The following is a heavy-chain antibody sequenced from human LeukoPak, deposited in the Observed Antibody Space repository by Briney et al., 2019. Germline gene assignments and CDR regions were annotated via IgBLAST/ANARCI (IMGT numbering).Heavy chain of an antibody. V-gene: IGHV4-39*01. CDR3: APEEKYYYDSSGYFDY. D-gene: IGHD3-22*01. Sequence: SETLSLTCTVSGGSNSSSSYYWGWIRQPPGKGLEWIVSIYYSGSTYYNPSLKSRVTISVDTSKNQFSLRLSSVTAADTAVYYCAPEEKYYYDSSGYFDYWGQGTLVTVSS. CDR2: IYYSGST. CDR1: GGSNSSSSYY. J-gene: IGHJ4*02.